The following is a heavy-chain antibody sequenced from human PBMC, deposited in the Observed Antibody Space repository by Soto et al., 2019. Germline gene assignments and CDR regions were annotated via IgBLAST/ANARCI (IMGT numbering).Heavy chain of an antibody. CDR3: ASLGRHG. V-gene: IGHV3-7*01. D-gene: IGHD3-16*01. CDR1: GFTFSDSW. Sequence: GGSLRLSCVASGFTFSDSWMDWARQVPGKGPEWVANINQDGSGKNYVDSVKGRFTISRDNAKNSLYLQMNSLRAEDTAVYYCASLGRHGWGQGTTVTVSS. J-gene: IGHJ6*02. CDR2: INQDGSGK.